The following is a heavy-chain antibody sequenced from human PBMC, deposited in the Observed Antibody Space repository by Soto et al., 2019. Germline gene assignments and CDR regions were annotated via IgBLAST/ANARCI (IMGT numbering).Heavy chain of an antibody. CDR3: ARATLDCGGDCYSWAAGYASDI. CDR2: IYYSGST. Sequence: QLQLQESGPGLVEPSETLSLTCTVSGGSISSSSYYWGWIRQPPGKGLEWIGSIYYSGSTYYNPFLTSRVTISVDTSKYQFSLKLSSVTAADTAVYYCARATLDCGGDCYSWAAGYASDIWGQGTMVTVSS. V-gene: IGHV4-39*01. CDR1: GGSISSSSYY. J-gene: IGHJ3*02. D-gene: IGHD2-21*02.